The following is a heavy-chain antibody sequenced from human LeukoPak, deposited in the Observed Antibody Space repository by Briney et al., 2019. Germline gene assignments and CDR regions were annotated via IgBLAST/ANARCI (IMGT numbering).Heavy chain of an antibody. V-gene: IGHV1-69*01. CDR1: GGTFSSYA. CDR2: IIPIFGTA. Sequence: SVKVSCKASGGTFSSYAISWVRQAPGQGLEWMGGIIPIFGTANYAQKFQGRVTITADESTSTAYMELSSLRSEDTAVYYCASLGYCSSTSCANYYYCYMDVWGKGTTVTVSS. CDR3: ASLGYCSSTSCANYYYCYMDV. J-gene: IGHJ6*03. D-gene: IGHD2-2*01.